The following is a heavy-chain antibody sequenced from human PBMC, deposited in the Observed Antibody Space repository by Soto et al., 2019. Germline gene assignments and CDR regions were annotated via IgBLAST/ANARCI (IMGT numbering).Heavy chain of an antibody. CDR2: MYSGGAT. Sequence: EVQLVETGGGLIQPGGSLTLSCAASGFTVSTNYMSWVRQAPGKGLEWVSVMYSGGATYYAGSVKGRFTISRDNSKNTLYLQMNSLRVEDTAVYYCARDSPSTWEGRPRYGMDVW. CDR1: GFTVSTNY. CDR3: ARDSPSTWEGRPRYGMDV. V-gene: IGHV3-53*02. D-gene: IGHD1-26*01. J-gene: IGHJ6*01.